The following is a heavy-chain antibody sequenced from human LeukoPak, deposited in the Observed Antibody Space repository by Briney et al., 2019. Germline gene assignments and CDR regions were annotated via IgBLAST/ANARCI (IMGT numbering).Heavy chain of an antibody. CDR2: IYTSGST. CDR3: ARDEGYYDILTGYYKYYFDY. V-gene: IGHV4-4*07. Sequence: SETLSLTCAVYGGSFSGYYWSWIRQPAGKGLEWIGRIYTSGSTNYNPSLKSRVTMSVDTSKNQFSLKLSSVTAADTAVYFCARDEGYYDILTGYYKYYFDYWGQGTLVTVSS. CDR1: GGSFSGYY. J-gene: IGHJ4*02. D-gene: IGHD3-9*01.